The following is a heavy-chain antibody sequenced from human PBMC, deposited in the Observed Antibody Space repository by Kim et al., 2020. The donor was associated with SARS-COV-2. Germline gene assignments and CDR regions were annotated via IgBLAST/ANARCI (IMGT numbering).Heavy chain of an antibody. CDR3: TTDPGDYEGYYYGMDG. V-gene: IGHV3-15*01. D-gene: IGHD4-17*01. CDR2: IKSKTDGGTT. Sequence: GGSLRLSCAASGFTFSNAWMSWVRQAPGKGLEWVGRIKSKTDGGTTDYAAPVKGRFTISRDDSKNTLYLQMNSLKTEDTAVYYCTTDPGDYEGYYYGMDGWGQGTTVTVSS. CDR1: GFTFSNAW. J-gene: IGHJ6*02.